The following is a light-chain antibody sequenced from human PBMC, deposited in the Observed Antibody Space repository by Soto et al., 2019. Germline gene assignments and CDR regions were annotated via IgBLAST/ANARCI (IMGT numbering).Light chain of an antibody. J-gene: IGLJ1*01. CDR3: SSYSTTNTLV. CDR2: EVN. CDR1: SSDVGGNDY. V-gene: IGLV2-14*01. Sequence: QSVLTQPASVSGSPGQSVTISCTGASSDVGGNDYVSWYQQHPGKAPKLILYEVNNRPSGVSNHFSGSKSGNTASLIISGLQADDEADYYCSSYSTTNTLVFGSGTKLTVL.